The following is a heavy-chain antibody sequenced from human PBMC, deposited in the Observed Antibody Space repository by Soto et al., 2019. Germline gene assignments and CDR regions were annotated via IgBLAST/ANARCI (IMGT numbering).Heavy chain of an antibody. CDR2: INNDGSST. D-gene: IGHD6-6*01. CDR1: GFTFSSYW. Sequence: EVQLVESGGGLVQPGGSLRLSCSASGFTFSSYWMHWVRQAPGKGLVWVSHINNDGSSTIYADSVRGRFTISRDNAKNTLYLEMHGVRAEDTAVYFCARDARYYYMDVWGKGTTVTVSS. V-gene: IGHV3-74*01. CDR3: ARDARYYYMDV. J-gene: IGHJ6*03.